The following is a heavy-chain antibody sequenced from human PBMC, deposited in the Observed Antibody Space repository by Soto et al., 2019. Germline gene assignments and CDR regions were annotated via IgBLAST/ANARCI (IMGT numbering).Heavy chain of an antibody. Sequence: TSETLSLTCTVSGGSISSYYWSWIRQPPGKGLEWIGYIYYSGSTNYNPSLKSRVTISVDTSKNQFSLKLSSVTAADTAVYYCARGGTYYDFWSGYYREDYGMDVWGQGTPVTVSS. D-gene: IGHD3-3*01. V-gene: IGHV4-59*01. CDR3: ARGGTYYDFWSGYYREDYGMDV. J-gene: IGHJ6*02. CDR2: IYYSGST. CDR1: GGSISSYY.